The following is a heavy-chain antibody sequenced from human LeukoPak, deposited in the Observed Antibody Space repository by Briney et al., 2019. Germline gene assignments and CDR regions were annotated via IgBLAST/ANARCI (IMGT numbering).Heavy chain of an antibody. J-gene: IGHJ6*02. Sequence: SETLSLTCAVYGGSFSGYYWSWIRQPPGKGLEWIGEINHSGSTNYNPSLKSRVTISVDTSKNQFSLKLSSVTAADTAVYYCARRYYYYYGMDVWGQGTTVTVSS. CDR1: GGSFSGYY. CDR3: ARRYYYYYGMDV. V-gene: IGHV4-34*01. CDR2: INHSGST.